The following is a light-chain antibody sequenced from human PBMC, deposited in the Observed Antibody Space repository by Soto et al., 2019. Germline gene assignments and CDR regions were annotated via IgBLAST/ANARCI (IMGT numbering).Light chain of an antibody. Sequence: LTQPASVSGSPGQSITIYCTGTSSDVGGYNYVSWYQHHPGKAPKLIIYDVTNRPSGVSNPFSGSKSGNTASLTISGLQPEDEADYYCSSYTTSNTRQIVFGTGTKVTVL. J-gene: IGLJ1*01. CDR3: SSYTTSNTRQIV. CDR2: DVT. CDR1: SSDVGGYNY. V-gene: IGLV2-14*03.